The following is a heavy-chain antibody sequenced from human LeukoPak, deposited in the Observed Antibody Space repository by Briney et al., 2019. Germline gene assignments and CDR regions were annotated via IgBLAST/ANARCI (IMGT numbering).Heavy chain of an antibody. CDR2: VFYSGDA. J-gene: IGHJ3*02. CDR3: ARDQLGDAVDI. Sequence: SETLSLTCTVSGGSFSNYYWKWVRQSPGRGLEWVGYVFYSGDANYNPSLKSRVTMSLDTSKNQFSLRLNSVTAADTAVYYCARDQLGDAVDIWGQGTMVTVSS. V-gene: IGHV4-59*01. CDR1: GGSFSNYY. D-gene: IGHD3-16*01.